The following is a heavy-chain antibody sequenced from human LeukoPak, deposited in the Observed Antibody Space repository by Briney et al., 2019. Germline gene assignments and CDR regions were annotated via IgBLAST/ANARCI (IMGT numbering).Heavy chain of an antibody. Sequence: GSLRLSCAASGFTFSSYAMSWVRQAPGKGLEWVSAISGSGGSTYYADSVKGRFTISRDNSKNTLYLQMNSLRAEDTAVYYCAKGQITMVRGVTTPDAFDIWGQGTMVTVSS. V-gene: IGHV3-23*01. J-gene: IGHJ3*02. CDR2: ISGSGGST. CDR3: AKGQITMVRGVTTPDAFDI. CDR1: GFTFSSYA. D-gene: IGHD3-10*01.